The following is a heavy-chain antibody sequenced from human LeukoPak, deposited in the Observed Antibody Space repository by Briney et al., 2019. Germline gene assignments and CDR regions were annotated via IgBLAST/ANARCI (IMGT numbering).Heavy chain of an antibody. CDR2: ISPSGGST. J-gene: IGHJ5*02. V-gene: IGHV1-46*01. CDR3: ARGTGETSDYNWFDP. Sequence: ASVKVSCKAFGYTFPSNYMHWVRPAPGQGPEWMGVISPSGGSTTYAQKFQGRVTLTRDMSTSTDYLELSSLRSEDTAVYYCARGTGETSDYNWFDPWGQGTLVTVSS. CDR1: GYTFPSNY. D-gene: IGHD1-14*01.